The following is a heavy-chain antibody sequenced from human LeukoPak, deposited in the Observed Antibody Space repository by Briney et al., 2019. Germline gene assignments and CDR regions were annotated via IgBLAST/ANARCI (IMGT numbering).Heavy chain of an antibody. CDR3: ARDLGSGDHGLLV. Sequence: LSGGSLRLSCAASGFTFNSYTMNWVRQPPGQGLEGISYISRTGTTIYYADSVKGRFTISRDNAKNSLYLQMNSLRSEDTGLYFCARDLGSGDHGLLVWGQGTLLTVSS. CDR1: GFTFNSYT. V-gene: IGHV3-48*01. D-gene: IGHD2-21*02. J-gene: IGHJ4*02. CDR2: ISRTGTTI.